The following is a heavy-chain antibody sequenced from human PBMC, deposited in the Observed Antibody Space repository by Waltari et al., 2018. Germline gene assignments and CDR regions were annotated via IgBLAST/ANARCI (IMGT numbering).Heavy chain of an antibody. CDR2: INPSGGST. Sequence: QVQLVQSGAEVKKPGASVKVSCKASGYTFTSYYMHWVRQAPGQGLEWMGIINPSGGSTSYAQKFLGRVTMTRDTSTSTVYMELSSLRSEDTAVYYCARDLSITIFGVVIRGGADYWGQGTLVTVSS. D-gene: IGHD3-3*01. J-gene: IGHJ4*02. CDR1: GYTFTSYY. V-gene: IGHV1-46*01. CDR3: ARDLSITIFGVVIRGGADY.